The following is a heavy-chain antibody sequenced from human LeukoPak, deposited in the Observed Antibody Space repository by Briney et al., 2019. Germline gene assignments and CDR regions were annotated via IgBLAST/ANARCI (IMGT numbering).Heavy chain of an antibody. V-gene: IGHV1-69*05. D-gene: IGHD3-3*01. CDR1: GGTFSSYA. Sequence: SVKVSCKASGGTFSSYAISWVRQAPGQGLEWMGGIIPIFGTANYAQKFQGRVTITTDESTSTAYMELSSLRSGDTAVYYCAREEKYYDFWSGYRIWFDPWGQGTLVTVSS. CDR2: IIPIFGTA. J-gene: IGHJ5*02. CDR3: AREEKYYDFWSGYRIWFDP.